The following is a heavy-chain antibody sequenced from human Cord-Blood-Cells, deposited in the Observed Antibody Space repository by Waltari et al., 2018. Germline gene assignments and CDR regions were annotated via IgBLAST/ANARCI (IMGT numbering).Heavy chain of an antibody. Sequence: QVQLQQWGAGLLKPSETLSLTCAVYGGSFSGYYWSWIRQPPGKGLEWFGEINHSGSTNYTPSLKSRVTISVDTSKNQFSLKLSSVTAADTAVYYCARAYYDFWSGYYFDYWGQGTLVTVSS. J-gene: IGHJ4*02. CDR3: ARAYYDFWSGYYFDY. V-gene: IGHV4-34*01. D-gene: IGHD3-3*01. CDR2: INHSGST. CDR1: GGSFSGYY.